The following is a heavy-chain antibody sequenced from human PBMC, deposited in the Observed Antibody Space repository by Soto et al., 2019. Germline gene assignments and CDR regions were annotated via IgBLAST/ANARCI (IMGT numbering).Heavy chain of an antibody. V-gene: IGHV6-1*01. CDR3: ARDRRYSNGYYYYGMDV. D-gene: IGHD6-19*01. Sequence: SQTLSLTCDISGDSVSRNSAAWNWIRPSPSRGLEWLGRTYYRSKWYNDYAVSVKSRITINPDTSKNQFSLQLNSVTPEDTAVYYCARDRRYSNGYYYYGMDVWGQGTTVT. CDR1: GDSVSRNSAA. J-gene: IGHJ6*02. CDR2: TYYRSKWYN.